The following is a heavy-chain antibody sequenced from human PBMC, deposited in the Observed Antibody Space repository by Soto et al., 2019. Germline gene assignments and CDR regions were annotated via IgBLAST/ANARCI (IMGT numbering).Heavy chain of an antibody. CDR1: GFTFSSYV. CDR2: ISRDGSNS. J-gene: IGHJ4*02. Sequence: QVQLVESGGGVVQPGRSLTLSCAASGFTFSSYVIHWVRQTPDKGLEWVAFISRDGSNSYYADCVKGRFTISRDNSKNTLYLEKNSLRAEDTAVYYCARDDEGGSDCDLGYWGQGTLVTVSS. D-gene: IGHD3-10*01. V-gene: IGHV3-30-3*01. CDR3: ARDDEGGSDCDLGY.